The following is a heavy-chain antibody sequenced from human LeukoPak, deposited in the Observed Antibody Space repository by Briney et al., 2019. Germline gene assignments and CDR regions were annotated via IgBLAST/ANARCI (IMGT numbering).Heavy chain of an antibody. CDR2: ISGRGGST. Sequence: GGSLRLSCTASGFTFSNYAMSWVRQAPGKGLVWVSTISGRGGSTYYADSVKGRFTISRDNSNNTLYLQMNSLRAEDTAVYYCAKGGGYDSSGYYWGQGTLVTVSS. V-gene: IGHV3-23*01. CDR3: AKGGGYDSSGYY. D-gene: IGHD3-22*01. J-gene: IGHJ4*02. CDR1: GFTFSNYA.